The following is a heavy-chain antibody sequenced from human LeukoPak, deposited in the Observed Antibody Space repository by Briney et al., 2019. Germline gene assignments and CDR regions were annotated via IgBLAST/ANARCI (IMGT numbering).Heavy chain of an antibody. CDR1: GYTFTSYD. CDR3: ARDPHEYSSSFAMDV. D-gene: IGHD6-6*01. J-gene: IGHJ6*03. CDR2: INPNSGGT. Sequence: ASVKVSCKASGYTFTSYDINWVRQAPGQGLEWMGWINPNSGGTNYAQKFQGRVTMTRDTSISTAYMELSRLRSDDTAVYYCARDPHEYSSSFAMDVWGKGTTVTVSS. V-gene: IGHV1-2*02.